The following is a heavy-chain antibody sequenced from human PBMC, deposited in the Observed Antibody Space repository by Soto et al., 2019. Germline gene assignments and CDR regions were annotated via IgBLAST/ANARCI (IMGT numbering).Heavy chain of an antibody. CDR3: VRVAGSASWYETDS. V-gene: IGHV4-38-2*01. J-gene: IGHJ4*02. D-gene: IGHD6-13*01. CDR1: GYSISSGYY. Sequence: SETLSLTYAVSGYSISSGYYWGWIRQPPGKGLEWLGTTYYGASSYYNPSLRSRITILLDASTNQLSLKLSSVTAADTAVYFCVRVAGSASWYETDSWGQGILVTVSS. CDR2: TYYGASS.